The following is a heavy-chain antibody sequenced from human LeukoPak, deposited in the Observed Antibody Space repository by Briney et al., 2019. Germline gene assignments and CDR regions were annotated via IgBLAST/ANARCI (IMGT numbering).Heavy chain of an antibody. CDR3: AKDLAARLGYYYGMDV. CDR2: ISWNSGSI. Sequence: GGSLRLSCAASGFTFDDYGMHWVRQAPGKGLEWVSGISWNSGSIGYADSVKGRFTISRDNAKNSLYLQMNSLRAEDTALYYCAKDLAARLGYYYGMDVWGQGTTVTVSS. CDR1: GFTFDDYG. V-gene: IGHV3-9*01. J-gene: IGHJ6*02. D-gene: IGHD6-6*01.